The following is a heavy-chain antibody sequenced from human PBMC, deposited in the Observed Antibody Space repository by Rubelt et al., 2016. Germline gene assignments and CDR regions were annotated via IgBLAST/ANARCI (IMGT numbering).Heavy chain of an antibody. CDR1: GGSISGSSYY. J-gene: IGHJ4*02. CDR3: ARPNYSNYCFDS. Sequence: QLQLQESGPGLVKPSETLSLTCTVSGGSISGSSYYWGWIRQPPGKGLEWIGNVYYSGSTYYTPSLQSRVTISVDTSKNQFSLKLSSGTAADTAVYFCARPNYSNYCFDSWGQGTLVTVSS. V-gene: IGHV4-39*01. CDR2: VYYSGST. D-gene: IGHD4-11*01.